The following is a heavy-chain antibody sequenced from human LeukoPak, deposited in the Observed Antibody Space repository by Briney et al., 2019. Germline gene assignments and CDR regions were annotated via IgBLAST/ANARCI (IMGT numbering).Heavy chain of an antibody. Sequence: PSGTLSLTCAVSGGSISSSYWWSWIRQPPGKGLEWIGEIYHSGSTNYNLSLKSRVTISVDKSKNQFSLKLNSVTAADTAVYYCTRRYNYDSSGYYYVRDAFDIWGQGTMVTVSS. J-gene: IGHJ3*02. V-gene: IGHV4-4*02. CDR3: TRRYNYDSSGYYYVRDAFDI. CDR1: GGSISSSYW. D-gene: IGHD3-22*01. CDR2: IYHSGST.